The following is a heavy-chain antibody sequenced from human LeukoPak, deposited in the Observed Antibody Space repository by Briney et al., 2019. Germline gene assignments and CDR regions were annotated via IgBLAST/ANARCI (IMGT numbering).Heavy chain of an antibody. D-gene: IGHD4-17*01. CDR2: ISYDGSNK. CDR3: AKEIIYGDSRSP. J-gene: IGHJ5*02. Sequence: PGGSLRLSCAASGFTFSSYGMHWVRQAPGKGLEWVAVISYDGSNKYYADSVKGRFTISRDNSKNTLYLQMNSLRAEDTAVYYCAKEIIYGDSRSPWGQGTLVTVSS. CDR1: GFTFSSYG. V-gene: IGHV3-30*18.